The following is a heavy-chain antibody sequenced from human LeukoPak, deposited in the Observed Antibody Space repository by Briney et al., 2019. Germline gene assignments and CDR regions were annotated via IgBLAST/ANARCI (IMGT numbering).Heavy chain of an antibody. CDR3: ARGAFDYISSSGEWMVDY. J-gene: IGHJ4*02. CDR1: GFTFNDYW. D-gene: IGHD6-6*01. CDR2: IKQDGGRR. V-gene: IGHV3-7*01. Sequence: GGSLRLSCAASGFTFNDYWMTWFRQAPGKGLEWVANIKQDGGRRYYVDSVKGRFTISRDNAKNSLYLQMNNLRAEDTAVYYCARGAFDYISSSGEWMVDYWGQGTLVTVSS.